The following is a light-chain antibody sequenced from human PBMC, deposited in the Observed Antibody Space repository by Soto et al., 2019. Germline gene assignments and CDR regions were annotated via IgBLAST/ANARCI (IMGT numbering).Light chain of an antibody. V-gene: IGKV1-6*01. CDR3: LKDYNYPLT. CDR1: QGIRND. CDR2: AAS. Sequence: AIQMTQSPSSLSASLGDRVTLTCRASQGIRNDLDWYQQKPGKAPKLLIYAASSVQSGVPSRFSGSGSGTDFTLTISRLQPEDFATYYCLKDYNYPLTFGGGTKVEIK. J-gene: IGKJ4*01.